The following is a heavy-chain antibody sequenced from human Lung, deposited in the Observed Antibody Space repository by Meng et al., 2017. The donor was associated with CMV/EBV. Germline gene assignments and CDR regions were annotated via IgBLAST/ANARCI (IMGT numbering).Heavy chain of an antibody. CDR3: AKDLLLFGGPNAYFDQ. CDR1: GFRFDDYG. Sequence: GGSXRLXCAASGFRFDDYGMHWVRQTPGKGLEWVAFIRHDGTNKFYGASVKGRFTISRDNSKSTVYLQMNSLRPEETALYYCAKDLLLFGGPNAYFDQWGQGTLVTSPQ. J-gene: IGHJ4*02. CDR2: IRHDGTNK. D-gene: IGHD3-16*01. V-gene: IGHV3-30*02.